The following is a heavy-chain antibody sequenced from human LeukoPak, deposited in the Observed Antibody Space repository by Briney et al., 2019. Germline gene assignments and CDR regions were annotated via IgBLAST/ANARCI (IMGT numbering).Heavy chain of an antibody. V-gene: IGHV3-9*01. CDR1: GFTFDDYA. D-gene: IGHD3-22*01. Sequence: GGSLRLSCAASGFTFDDYAMHWVRQAPGKGLEWVSGISWNSGSIGYADSVKGRFTISRDNAKNTLYLQMNGLRAEDTAVYYCASSVVITSFPYYWGQGTLVTVSS. CDR2: ISWNSGSI. J-gene: IGHJ4*02. CDR3: ASSVVITSFPYY.